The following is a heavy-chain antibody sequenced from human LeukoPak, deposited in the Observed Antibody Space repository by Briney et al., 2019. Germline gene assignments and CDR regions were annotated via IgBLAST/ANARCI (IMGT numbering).Heavy chain of an antibody. V-gene: IGHV3-30*02. CDR1: GFTFSSYG. J-gene: IGHJ4*02. Sequence: GGSLRLSCAASGFTFSSYGMHWVRQAPGKGLEWAAFIRYDGSNKYYADSVKGRFTISRDNSKNTLYLRMNSLRAADTAVYYCAKDPTHYRVWDDYDSTVLSYWGQGTLVTVSS. CDR2: IRYDGSNK. CDR3: AKDPTHYRVWDDYDSTVLSY. D-gene: IGHD3-22*01.